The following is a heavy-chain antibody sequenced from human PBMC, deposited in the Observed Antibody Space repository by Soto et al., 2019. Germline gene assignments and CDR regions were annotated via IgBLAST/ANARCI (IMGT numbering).Heavy chain of an antibody. Sequence: ASVKVSCNASGYTFTSYGISLVRQAPGQGLEWMGWISAYNGNTNYAQKLQGRVTMTTDTSTSTAYMELRSLRSDDTAVYYCARVGSGWYGGNWFDPWGQGTLVTVSS. J-gene: IGHJ5*02. D-gene: IGHD6-19*01. V-gene: IGHV1-18*01. CDR1: GYTFTSYG. CDR3: ARVGSGWYGGNWFDP. CDR2: ISAYNGNT.